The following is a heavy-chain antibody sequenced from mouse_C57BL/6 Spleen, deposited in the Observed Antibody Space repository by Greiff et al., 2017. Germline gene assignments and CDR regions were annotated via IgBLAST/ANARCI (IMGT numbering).Heavy chain of an antibody. CDR1: GYTFTSYW. CDR2: IDPSDSET. D-gene: IGHD1-1*01. V-gene: IGHV1-52*01. J-gene: IGHJ2*01. Sequence: QVQLQQPGAELVRPGSSVKLSCTASGYTFTSYWMHWVKQRPIQGLEWIGNIDPSDSETHYNQKFKDKATLTVDKSSSTAYMQLSSLTSEDSAVYDCARAGYYGSSFYFDYWGQGTTLTVSS. CDR3: ARAGYYGSSFYFDY.